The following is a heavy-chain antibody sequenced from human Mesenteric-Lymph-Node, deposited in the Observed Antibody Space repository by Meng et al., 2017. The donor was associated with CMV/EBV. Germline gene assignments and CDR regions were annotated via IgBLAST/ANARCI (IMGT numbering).Heavy chain of an antibody. Sequence: SCKASGYTFTSYAMHWVRQAPGQRLEWMGWINAGNGNPKYSQKFQGRVTITRDTSASTAYMELSSLRSEDTAVYYCARSIQQLATFDYWGQGTLVTVSS. CDR2: INAGNGNP. D-gene: IGHD6-13*01. J-gene: IGHJ4*02. CDR3: ARSIQQLATFDY. V-gene: IGHV1-3*01. CDR1: GYTFTSYA.